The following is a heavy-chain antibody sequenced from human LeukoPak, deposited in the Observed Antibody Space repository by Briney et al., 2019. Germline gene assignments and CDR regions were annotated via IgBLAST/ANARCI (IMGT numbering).Heavy chain of an antibody. D-gene: IGHD1-26*01. CDR1: GFTFSTFS. J-gene: IGHJ4*02. Sequence: PGGSLRLSCAASGFTFSTFSMNWVRQAPGKGLEWVANIKQDGSEKYYVDSVKGRFTISRDNAKNSLYLQMNSLRAEDTAVYYCARSIPWEPPGYWGQGTLVTVSS. CDR2: IKQDGSEK. V-gene: IGHV3-7*01. CDR3: ARSIPWEPPGY.